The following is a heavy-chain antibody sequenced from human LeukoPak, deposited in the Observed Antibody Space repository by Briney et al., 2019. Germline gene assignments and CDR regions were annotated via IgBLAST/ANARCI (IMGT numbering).Heavy chain of an antibody. CDR2: MRPSSGNT. CDR3: ARVTTVTTAYYYYYMDV. Sequence: ASVKVSCKASGYTFTSYDIGWVRQATGQRLEWMGWMRPSSGNTGYGQTFQGRVTMTRDTSISTAYMELSSLRSEDTAMYYCARVTTVTTAYYYYYMDVWGKGTTVTVSS. V-gene: IGHV1-8*01. CDR1: GYTFTSYD. J-gene: IGHJ6*03. D-gene: IGHD4-17*01.